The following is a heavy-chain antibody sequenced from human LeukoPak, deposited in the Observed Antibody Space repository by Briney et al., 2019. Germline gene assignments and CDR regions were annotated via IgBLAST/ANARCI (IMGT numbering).Heavy chain of an antibody. Sequence: GGSLRLSCAASGFTVSSNYMSWVRQAPGMGLEWISGISASGGSTYYADSVKGRFTISRDNSKNTLFLQMNSLRAEDTAVYYCATYGLEVERDGSIWGQGTMVTVSS. J-gene: IGHJ3*02. CDR1: GFTVSSNY. D-gene: IGHD2-15*01. CDR3: ATYGLEVERDGSI. CDR2: ISASGGST. V-gene: IGHV3-53*01.